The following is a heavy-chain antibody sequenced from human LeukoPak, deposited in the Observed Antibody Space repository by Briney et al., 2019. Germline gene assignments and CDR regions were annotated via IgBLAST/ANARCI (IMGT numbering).Heavy chain of an antibody. V-gene: IGHV1-18*01. J-gene: IGHJ4*02. D-gene: IGHD1-26*01. CDR2: ISAYNGTT. CDR3: ARARVSGSYYREYYFDY. Sequence: ASVKVSCKASGYTFTSYGISWVRQAPGQGLEWMGWISAYNGTTNYAQKLQGRVTMTTDTSTSTAYMELRSLRSDDTAVYYCARARVSGSYYREYYFDYWGQGTLVTVSS. CDR1: GYTFTSYG.